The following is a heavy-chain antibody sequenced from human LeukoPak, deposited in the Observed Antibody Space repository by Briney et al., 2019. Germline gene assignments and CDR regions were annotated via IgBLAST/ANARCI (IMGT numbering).Heavy chain of an antibody. J-gene: IGHJ4*02. Sequence: GGSLRLSCAASGFTFSSYWMHWVRQAPGKGLVWVSRINSDGSSTSYADSVKGRFTISRDNAKNTLYLQMNSLRAEDTAVYYCARVPSGYYYDFDYWGQGTLVTVSS. CDR2: INSDGSST. CDR1: GFTFSSYW. V-gene: IGHV3-74*01. D-gene: IGHD3-22*01. CDR3: ARVPSGYYYDFDY.